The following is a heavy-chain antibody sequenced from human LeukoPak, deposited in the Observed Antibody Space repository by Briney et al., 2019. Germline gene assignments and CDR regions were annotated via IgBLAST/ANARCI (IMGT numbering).Heavy chain of an antibody. V-gene: IGHV1-2*02. CDR3: ARENAWFDP. CDR1: GGTFSSYA. J-gene: IGHJ5*02. D-gene: IGHD1-1*01. Sequence: GSSVKVSCKASGGTFSSYAISWVRQAPGQGLEWMGWINPNSGGTNYAQKFQGRVTMTRDTSISTAYMELSRLRSDDTAVYYCARENAWFDPWGQGTLVTVSS. CDR2: INPNSGGT.